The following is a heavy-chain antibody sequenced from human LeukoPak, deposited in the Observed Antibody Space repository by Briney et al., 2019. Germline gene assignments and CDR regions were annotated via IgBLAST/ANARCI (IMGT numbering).Heavy chain of an antibody. Sequence: GESLKISCKGSGYSFTSYWIGWVRQMPGKGLEWMGIIYPGDSDTRYSPSFQGHVTISADKSISTAYLQWSSLKASDSAMYYCARQAQLIGDAFDIWGQGTMVTVSS. CDR1: GYSFTSYW. CDR3: ARQAQLIGDAFDI. D-gene: IGHD2-8*01. CDR2: IYPGDSDT. V-gene: IGHV5-51*01. J-gene: IGHJ3*02.